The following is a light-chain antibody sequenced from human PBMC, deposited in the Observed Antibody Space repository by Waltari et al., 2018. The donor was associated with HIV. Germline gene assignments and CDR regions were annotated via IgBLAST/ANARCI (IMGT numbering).Light chain of an antibody. Sequence: EVVMTQSPVTLSVSPGERVTLSCRDSQSIGTALAWYQQKPGQAPRLLIYGASTRATGIPASFSGSGSGTDFTLTISSLQSEDFAVYYCQQYNSWPLTFGGGTRVELK. V-gene: IGKV3-15*01. CDR1: QSIGTA. CDR2: GAS. J-gene: IGKJ4*01. CDR3: QQYNSWPLT.